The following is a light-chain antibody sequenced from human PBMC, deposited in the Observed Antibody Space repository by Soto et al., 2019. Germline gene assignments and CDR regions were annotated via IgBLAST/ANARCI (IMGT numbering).Light chain of an antibody. J-gene: IGKJ2*01. Sequence: EIVLTQSPGTLSLSPGERATLSCRASQSVSSNYLAWYQQKPGQAPRLLIYGASSRATGIPDRFSGSVSGTDFTLTISRLEPEDVAVYYCQQYGSSPEYTFGQGTKLEIK. V-gene: IGKV3-20*01. CDR3: QQYGSSPEYT. CDR2: GAS. CDR1: QSVSSNY.